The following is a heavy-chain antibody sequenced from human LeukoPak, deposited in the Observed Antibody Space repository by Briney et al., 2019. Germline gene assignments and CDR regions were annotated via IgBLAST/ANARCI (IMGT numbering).Heavy chain of an antibody. CDR1: GYTFTGYY. Sequence: GASVKVSCKASGYTFTGYYIHWVRQAPGQGLEWMGWINPNNGGTNYAQKFQGRVTMTRDTSISTAYMELSSLRSEDTAVYYCARGFYGDPFDYWGQGTLVTVSS. CDR3: ARGFYGDPFDY. CDR2: INPNNGGT. V-gene: IGHV1-2*02. D-gene: IGHD4-17*01. J-gene: IGHJ4*02.